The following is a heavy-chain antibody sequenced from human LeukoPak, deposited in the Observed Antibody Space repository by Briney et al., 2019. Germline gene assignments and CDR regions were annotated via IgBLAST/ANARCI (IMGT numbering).Heavy chain of an antibody. J-gene: IGHJ4*02. D-gene: IGHD3-9*01. CDR2: ISSGGDTI. CDR1: GFTFSSYE. CDR3: ARVAGYFDWEYYFDY. Sequence: PGGSLRLSCAASGFTFSSYEMNWVRQAPGKGLECVSYISSGGDTIYYPDSVKGRFTISRDNAKNSLYLQMNSLRAEDTAVYYCARVAGYFDWEYYFDYWGQGTLVTVSS. V-gene: IGHV3-48*03.